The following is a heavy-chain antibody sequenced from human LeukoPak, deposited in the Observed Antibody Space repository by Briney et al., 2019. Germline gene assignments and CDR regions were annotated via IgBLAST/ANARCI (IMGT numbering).Heavy chain of an antibody. Sequence: SETLSLTCTVSGGSISSSYWSWIRQPPGKGLEWIGYIYYTGRTNYNPSLKRRVTISADTSKNHFSLKLSSVTAADTAVYYCARMYDSSGYYYPFDYWGQGPLVTVSS. CDR3: ARMYDSSGYYYPFDY. CDR1: GGSISSSY. V-gene: IGHV4-59*08. J-gene: IGHJ4*02. CDR2: IYYTGRT. D-gene: IGHD3-22*01.